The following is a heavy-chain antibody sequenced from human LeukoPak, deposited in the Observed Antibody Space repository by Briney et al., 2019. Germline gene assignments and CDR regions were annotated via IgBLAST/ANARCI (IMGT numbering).Heavy chain of an antibody. CDR1: GYTFIGYY. Sequence: ASVKVSCKASGYTFIGYYMHWVRQAPGQGLEWMGWINPNSGGTTYAQKFQGRVTMTRDTSISTAYMELNRLRSDDTAMYYCARVDPREDSDWLLIYYWGQGTLVTVSS. J-gene: IGHJ4*02. CDR3: ARVDPREDSDWLLIYY. V-gene: IGHV1-2*02. D-gene: IGHD3-9*01. CDR2: INPNSGGT.